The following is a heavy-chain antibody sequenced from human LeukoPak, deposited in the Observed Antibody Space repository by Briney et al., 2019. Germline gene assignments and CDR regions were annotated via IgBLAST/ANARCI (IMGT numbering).Heavy chain of an antibody. Sequence: PGGSLRLSCAASGFTFSSYSMNWVRQAPGKGLEWVSSISSSSSYIYYADSVKGRFTISRDNAKNSLYLQMNSLRAEDTAVYYCARDVTRGLVNYYYYGMDVWGQGTTVTVSS. CDR3: ARDVTRGLVNYYYYGMDV. CDR2: ISSSSSYI. D-gene: IGHD3/OR15-3a*01. J-gene: IGHJ6*02. CDR1: GFTFSSYS. V-gene: IGHV3-21*01.